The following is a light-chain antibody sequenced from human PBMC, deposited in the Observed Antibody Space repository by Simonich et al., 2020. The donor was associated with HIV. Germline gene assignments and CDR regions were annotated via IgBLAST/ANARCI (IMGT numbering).Light chain of an antibody. J-gene: IGKJ2*01. CDR2: KAS. CDR1: QSISSW. CDR3: QQYNSYPYT. Sequence: DIQMTQSPSTLSASVGDRVTITCLAIQSISSWLAWDQQKPGKAPKLLTYKASSLESGVPSRFSGSGSGTEFTHTISSLQPDDFATYYCQQYNSYPYTFGQGTKLEIK. V-gene: IGKV1-5*03.